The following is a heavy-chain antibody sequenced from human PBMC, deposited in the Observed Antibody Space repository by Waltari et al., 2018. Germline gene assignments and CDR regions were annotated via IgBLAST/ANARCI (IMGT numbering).Heavy chain of an antibody. J-gene: IGHJ4*02. CDR1: GYPFSGSY. Sequence: QVQLVQSGAEVKKPGASVKVSCKASGYPFSGSYIPWVRQAPGQGLEWMGRIDPNSGGTDYARKFAGRVSMTRDTSISTAYVELSSLRSDDTAVYYCAAKGVVLPATYDYWGQGTLVTVSS. CDR2: IDPNSGGT. CDR3: AAKGVVLPATYDY. D-gene: IGHD2-15*01. V-gene: IGHV1-2*06.